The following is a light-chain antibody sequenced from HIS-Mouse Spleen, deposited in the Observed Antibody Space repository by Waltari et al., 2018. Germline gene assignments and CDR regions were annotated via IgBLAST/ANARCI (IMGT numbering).Light chain of an antibody. Sequence: QSALTQPASVSGSPGQSITISCTGTSSDVGGYNYVSWYQQHPGKAPKLMIFDVSTRPSGVSNRCAGSKSGNTASLTISGLQAEDEADYYCSSYTSSSTLVFGGGTKLTVL. CDR2: DVS. CDR3: SSYTSSSTLV. J-gene: IGLJ3*02. CDR1: SSDVGGYNY. V-gene: IGLV2-14*03.